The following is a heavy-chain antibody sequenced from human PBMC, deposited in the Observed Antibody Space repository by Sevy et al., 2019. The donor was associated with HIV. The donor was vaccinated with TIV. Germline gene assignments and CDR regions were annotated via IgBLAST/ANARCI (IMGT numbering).Heavy chain of an antibody. J-gene: IGHJ4*02. V-gene: IGHV4-61*01. CDR2: VSYSGRT. CDR1: VASVSSGKYY. Sequence: SETLSLTCNVSVASVSSGKYYWTWIRQPPGKDLERIGHVSYSGRTNYNPSLKSRVTISEDTSKNQFSLSLNSVTAADTATYYCAREIYFYENSGFYYFDSWGLGILVTVSS. CDR3: AREIYFYENSGFYYFDS. D-gene: IGHD3-22*01.